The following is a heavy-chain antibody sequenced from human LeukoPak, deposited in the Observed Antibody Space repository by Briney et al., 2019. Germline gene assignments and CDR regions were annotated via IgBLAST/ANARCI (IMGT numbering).Heavy chain of an antibody. CDR1: GGSISSYY. Sequence: SETLSLTCTVSGGSISSYYWSWIRQPPGKGLEWIGYIYYSGSTNYNHSLKSRVTISVDTSKNQFSLKLSSVTAADTAVYYCARHYGQGWWSSGWNWFDPWGQGTLVTVSS. V-gene: IGHV4-59*08. D-gene: IGHD6-19*01. CDR3: ARHYGQGWWSSGWNWFDP. CDR2: IYYSGST. J-gene: IGHJ5*02.